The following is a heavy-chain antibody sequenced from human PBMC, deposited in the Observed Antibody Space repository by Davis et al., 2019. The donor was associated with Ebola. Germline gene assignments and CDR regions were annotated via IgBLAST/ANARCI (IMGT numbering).Heavy chain of an antibody. V-gene: IGHV3-23*01. CDR1: GITFSNYA. CDR2: ISNSGGGT. J-gene: IGHJ2*01. CDR3: ARDKNDFWSGYFAAQGYFDL. D-gene: IGHD3-3*01. Sequence: PGGSLRLSCAASGITFSNYAMSWVRQAPGKGLEWVSAISNSGGGTYYADSVKGRFTISRDNSKNTLYLQMNSLRAEDTAVYYCARDKNDFWSGYFAAQGYFDLWGRGTLVTVSS.